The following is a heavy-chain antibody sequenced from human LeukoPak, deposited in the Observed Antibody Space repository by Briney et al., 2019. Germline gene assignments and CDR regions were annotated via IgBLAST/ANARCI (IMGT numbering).Heavy chain of an antibody. CDR3: ARLKRIAARKNWFDP. Sequence: PSETLSLTCAVYGGSFSGYYWSWIRQPPGKGLEWIGEINHSGSTNYNPSLKSRVTISVDTSKNQFSLKLSSVTAADTAVYYCARLKRIAARKNWFDPWGQGTLVTVSS. V-gene: IGHV4-34*01. D-gene: IGHD6-6*01. CDR1: GGSFSGYY. J-gene: IGHJ5*02. CDR2: INHSGST.